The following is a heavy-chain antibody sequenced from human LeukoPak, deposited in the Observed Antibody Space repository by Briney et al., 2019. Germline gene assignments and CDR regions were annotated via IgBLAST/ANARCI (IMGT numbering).Heavy chain of an antibody. CDR3: ARYVDTAMVSSFDY. CDR1: GGSISSYY. V-gene: IGHV4-59*01. CDR2: IYYSGST. D-gene: IGHD5-18*01. J-gene: IGHJ4*02. Sequence: PSETLSLTCTVSGGSISSYYWSWLRQPPGKGLEWIGYIYYSGSTSYNPSLKSRVTISVDTSKNQFSLKLSSVTAADTAVYYCARYVDTAMVSSFDYWGQGTLVTVSS.